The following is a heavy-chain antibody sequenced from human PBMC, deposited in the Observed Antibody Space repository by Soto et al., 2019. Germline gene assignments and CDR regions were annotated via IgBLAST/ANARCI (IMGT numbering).Heavy chain of an antibody. V-gene: IGHV3-23*01. J-gene: IGHJ3*02. D-gene: IGHD2-8*02. CDR3: AKATATGGGAFDI. CDR1: GFTFSNFA. Sequence: GGSLRLSCAASGFTFSNFAMGWVRQAPGKGLEWVSTILVGGSTHYEDSVKGRFTISRDGSKNTVYPQMNSLTAGDTAVYYCAKATATGGGAFDICGQGTMVTVSS. CDR2: ILVGGST.